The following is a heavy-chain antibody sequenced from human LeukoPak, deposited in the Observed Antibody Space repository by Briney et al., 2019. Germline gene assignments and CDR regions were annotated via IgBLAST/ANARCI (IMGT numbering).Heavy chain of an antibody. CDR1: GFTFSSYS. Sequence: PGGSLRLSCAASGFTFSSYSMNWVRQAPGKGLEWVSSISSSSSYIYYADSVKGRFTISRDNAKNSLYLQMSSLRAEDTAVYYCARLIAAAGSHWFDPWGQGTLVTVSS. D-gene: IGHD6-13*01. CDR2: ISSSSSYI. V-gene: IGHV3-21*04. J-gene: IGHJ5*02. CDR3: ARLIAAAGSHWFDP.